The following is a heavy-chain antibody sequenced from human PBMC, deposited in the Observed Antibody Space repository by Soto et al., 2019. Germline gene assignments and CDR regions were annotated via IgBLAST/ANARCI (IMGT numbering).Heavy chain of an antibody. CDR3: VRPYYSRRWFTFDR. V-gene: IGHV3-11*01. Sequence: GGSLRLSCTGSGFDFGDYCMSWIRQAPGKGLEWVSYIDSGDGTTYYTDSVKGRFTISRDNAKKTVYLQMSSLRVEDTALYYCVRPYYSRRWFTFDRWGQGTLLTVSS. CDR2: IDSGDGTT. CDR1: GFDFGDYC. D-gene: IGHD3-10*01. J-gene: IGHJ4*02.